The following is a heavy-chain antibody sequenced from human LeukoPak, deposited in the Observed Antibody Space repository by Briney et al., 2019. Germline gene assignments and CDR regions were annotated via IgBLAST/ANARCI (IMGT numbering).Heavy chain of an antibody. CDR2: IWHNGSKK. CDR1: GFTFGTYG. D-gene: IGHD3-9*01. J-gene: IGHJ4*02. Sequence: QPGGSLRLSCAGSGFTFGTYGTHWVRQAPGKGLEWVAFIWHNGSKKFYGDSAKGRFTISRDNSKNTMDLQMSGLRVEDTAVYYCVRDLLTLPQKYFDSWGQGTLVSISS. V-gene: IGHV3-30*02. CDR3: VRDLLTLPQKYFDS.